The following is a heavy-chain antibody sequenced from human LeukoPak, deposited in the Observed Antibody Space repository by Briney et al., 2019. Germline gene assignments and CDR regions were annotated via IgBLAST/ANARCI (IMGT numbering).Heavy chain of an antibody. CDR1: GFTFNNYA. Sequence: GGSLKLSCAASGFTFNNYAMSWVRQAPGKGLEWVSGISKSGGSTYYADSVKGRFTISRDNSKNTLYLQMNSLRAEDTAVYYCAKEEEYYFDYWGQGALVTVSS. J-gene: IGHJ4*02. CDR2: ISKSGGST. V-gene: IGHV3-23*01. CDR3: AKEEEYYFDY.